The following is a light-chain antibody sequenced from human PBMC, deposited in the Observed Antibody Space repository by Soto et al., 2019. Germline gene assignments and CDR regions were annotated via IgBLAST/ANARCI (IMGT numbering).Light chain of an antibody. V-gene: IGKV3-15*01. CDR3: QQYNNFWT. CDR1: QSVSSN. Sequence: EIVMTQSPATLSVSPGERATLSCRASQSVSSNLAWYQQKPGQAPRLLIYGASTRATGIPARFNGSGSGTEFTLTISSLQSEDFAVYYCQQYNNFWTFGQGTKVEIK. J-gene: IGKJ1*01. CDR2: GAS.